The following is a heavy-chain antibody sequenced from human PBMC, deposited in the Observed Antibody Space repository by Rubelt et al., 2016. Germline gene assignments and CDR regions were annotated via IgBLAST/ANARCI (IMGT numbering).Heavy chain of an antibody. Sequence: EVQLVESGGGIVQPGGSLRLSCAASGFTFSIYRMKWVRQAPGKGLEWVANINQGGSGKNYVDSVKGRFTVSRDNAKNSLYLQMNSLRAEDTALYYCASAGATADSRWYFDLWGRGTLVTVSS. D-gene: IGHD6-13*01. CDR1: GFTFSIYR. CDR2: INQGGSGK. V-gene: IGHV3-7*01. CDR3: ASAGATADSRWYFDL. J-gene: IGHJ2*01.